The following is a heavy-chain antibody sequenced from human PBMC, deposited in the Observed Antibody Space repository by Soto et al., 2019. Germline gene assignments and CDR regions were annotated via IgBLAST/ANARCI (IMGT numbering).Heavy chain of an antibody. CDR2: ISSSSSVI. V-gene: IGHV3-48*01. CDR1: GFILSVCA. Sequence: GGSLRLSSASSGFILSVCAVNWVRQEPRKGLEWVSYISSSSSVIDYADSVKGRFTVSRDNARNSLYLQMNSLRAEDTAVYYCSRDLSWGSNWYYYMDVWGKGTTVTVSS. J-gene: IGHJ6*03. D-gene: IGHD7-27*01. CDR3: SRDLSWGSNWYYYMDV.